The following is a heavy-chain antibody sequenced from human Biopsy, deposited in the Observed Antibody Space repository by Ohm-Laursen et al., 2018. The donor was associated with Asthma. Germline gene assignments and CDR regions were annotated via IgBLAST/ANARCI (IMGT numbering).Heavy chain of an antibody. J-gene: IGHJ4*02. CDR1: GGTFNTYV. CDR3: ARKAGSCISRTCYSFDF. D-gene: IGHD2-2*01. Sequence: SVKVSCKSLGGTFNTYVIGWVRQAPGQGLEWMGGINSVFGTTTYPQKFQDRVTITADNSTSTVYMELSSLRSEDTAVYYLARKAGSCISRTCYSFDFWGQGTLVTVSS. V-gene: IGHV1-69*06. CDR2: INSVFGTT.